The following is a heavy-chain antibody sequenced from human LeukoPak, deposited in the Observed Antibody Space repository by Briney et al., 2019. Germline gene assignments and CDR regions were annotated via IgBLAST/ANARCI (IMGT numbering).Heavy chain of an antibody. CDR2: INPHSGGT. Sequence: ASVKVSCKASGYRFIDYYLHWVRQAPGQGLEWMGWINPHSGGTNYAQKFRGKVTMTRDASTSTAYMEVNRLRSDDTAVYYCARDAYSTTPLYFYYYYMDVWGTGTTVTVSS. D-gene: IGHD6-13*01. J-gene: IGHJ6*03. V-gene: IGHV1-2*02. CDR3: ARDAYSTTPLYFYYYYMDV. CDR1: GYRFIDYY.